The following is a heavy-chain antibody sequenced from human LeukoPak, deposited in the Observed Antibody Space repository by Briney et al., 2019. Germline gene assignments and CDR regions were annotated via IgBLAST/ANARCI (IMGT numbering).Heavy chain of an antibody. V-gene: IGHV4-39*01. D-gene: IGHD1-26*01. Sequence: SETLSLTCTVSGGSISSSSYYWGWIRQPPGEGLEWIGSIYYSGSTYYNPSLKSRVTISVDTSKNQFSLKLSSVTAADTAVYYCARGLSYATNTFDYWGQGTLVTVSS. CDR1: GGSISSSSYY. J-gene: IGHJ4*02. CDR3: ARGLSYATNTFDY. CDR2: IYYSGST.